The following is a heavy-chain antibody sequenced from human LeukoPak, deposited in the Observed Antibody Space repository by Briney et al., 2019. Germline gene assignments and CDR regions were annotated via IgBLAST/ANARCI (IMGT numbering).Heavy chain of an antibody. D-gene: IGHD1-14*01. V-gene: IGHV4-39*01. CDR3: ARQRTSQFDP. CDR1: GGSISSSSYY. J-gene: IGHJ5*02. CDR2: IYYSGST. Sequence: SETLSLTCTVSGGSISSSSYYWGWIRQPPGKGLEWIGSIYYSGSTYYNPSLKSRVTISVDTSKNQFSLKLSSVTAADTAVYYCARQRTSQFDPWGQGTLVTVSS.